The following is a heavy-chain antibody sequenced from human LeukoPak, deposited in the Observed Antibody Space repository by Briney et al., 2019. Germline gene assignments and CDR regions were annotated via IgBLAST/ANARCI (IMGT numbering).Heavy chain of an antibody. CDR2: INPNSGGT. Sequence: GASVKVSCKASGYTFTGYYMHWVRQSPGQGLEWMGWINPNSGGTNFAQKFQGRVTMTRDTSINTAYMELSRLRSDDTAVYYCARVGIARDFWSGYWVYLDYWGQGTLVTVSS. CDR1: GYTFTGYY. D-gene: IGHD3-3*01. J-gene: IGHJ4*02. V-gene: IGHV1-2*02. CDR3: ARVGIARDFWSGYWVYLDY.